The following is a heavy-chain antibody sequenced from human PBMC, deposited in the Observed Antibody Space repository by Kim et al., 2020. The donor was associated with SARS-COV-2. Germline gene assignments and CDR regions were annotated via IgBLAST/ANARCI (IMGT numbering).Heavy chain of an antibody. D-gene: IGHD5-12*01. CDR2: IYTSGST. CDR3: ARENSGYSGYDNVDY. J-gene: IGHJ4*02. Sequence: SETLSLTCTVSGGSISSGSYYWSWIRQPSGKGLEWIGRIYTSGSTNYNPSLKSRVTISVDTSKNQFSLKLSSVTAADTAVYYCARENSGYSGYDNVDYWGQGTLVTVSS. CDR1: GGSISSGSYY. V-gene: IGHV4-61*02.